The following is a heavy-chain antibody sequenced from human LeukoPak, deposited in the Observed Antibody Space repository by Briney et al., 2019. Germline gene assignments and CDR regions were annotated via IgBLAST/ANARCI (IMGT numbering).Heavy chain of an antibody. CDR3: AKYVREIWYFDL. Sequence: TGGSLRLSCAASGFTFSDYYMSWIRQAPGKGLEWVSYISSSGSTIYYADSVKGRCTIPRDNAKNSLYLQMNSLRAEDAASVYCAKYVREIWYFDLWGRGTLVTVSS. V-gene: IGHV3-11*01. CDR2: ISSSGSTI. D-gene: IGHD5-24*01. CDR1: GFTFSDYY. J-gene: IGHJ2*01.